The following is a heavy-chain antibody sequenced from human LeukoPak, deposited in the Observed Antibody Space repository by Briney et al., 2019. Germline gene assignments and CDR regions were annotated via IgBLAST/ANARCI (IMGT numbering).Heavy chain of an antibody. CDR3: AKDRGCSGGSCYSGYYYYGMDV. D-gene: IGHD2-15*01. CDR2: INSDGSST. Sequence: GGSLRLSCAASGFTFSSYWMHWVRQAPGKGLVWVSRINSDGSSTSYADSVKGRFTISRDNAKNTLYLQINSLRAEDTAVYYCAKDRGCSGGSCYSGYYYYGMDVWGQGTTVTVSS. J-gene: IGHJ6*02. CDR1: GFTFSSYW. V-gene: IGHV3-74*01.